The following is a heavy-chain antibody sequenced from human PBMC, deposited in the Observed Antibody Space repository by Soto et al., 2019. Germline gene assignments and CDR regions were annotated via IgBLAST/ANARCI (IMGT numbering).Heavy chain of an antibody. V-gene: IGHV5-51*01. J-gene: IGHJ4*02. CDR3: ARREAGTRVIDY. D-gene: IGHD4-4*01. Sequence: GESLKISCKGSGYSFTIYCIGWVLQMPGKGLEWTGIIYPGDSDTRYSPSFQGQVTISADKSISTAYLQWSSLKASDTAMYYCARREAGTRVIDYWGQGTLVTVSS. CDR2: IYPGDSDT. CDR1: GYSFTIYC.